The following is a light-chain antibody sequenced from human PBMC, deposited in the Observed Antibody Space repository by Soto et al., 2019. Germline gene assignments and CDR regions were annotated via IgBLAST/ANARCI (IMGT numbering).Light chain of an antibody. J-gene: IGLJ3*02. CDR1: SSDVGGYKF. V-gene: IGLV2-14*01. CDR2: EVS. Sequence: QSALTQPASESGSPGQSITISCTGTSSDVGGYKFVSWYQQHPGKAPKLMIYEVSNRPSGVSNRFSGSKSGNTASLTISGLQAEDEADYYCSSYTTSSTRVFGGGTQLTVL. CDR3: SSYTTSSTRV.